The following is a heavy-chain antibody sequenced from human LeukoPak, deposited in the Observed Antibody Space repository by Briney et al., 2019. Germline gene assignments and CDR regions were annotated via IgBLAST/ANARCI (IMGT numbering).Heavy chain of an antibody. Sequence: PGVSLRLSCAASGFTFSSYWMSWVRQAPGKGLEWVANIKQDGSEKYYVDSVKGRFTISRDNAKNSLYLQMNSLRAEDTAVYYCAREGYDSSGYRDYWGQGTLVTVSS. CDR3: AREGYDSSGYRDY. J-gene: IGHJ4*02. CDR2: IKQDGSEK. V-gene: IGHV3-7*03. CDR1: GFTFSSYW. D-gene: IGHD3-22*01.